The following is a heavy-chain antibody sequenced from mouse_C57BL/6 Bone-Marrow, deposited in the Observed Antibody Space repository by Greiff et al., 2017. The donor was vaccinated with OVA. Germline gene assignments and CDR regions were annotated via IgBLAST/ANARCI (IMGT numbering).Heavy chain of an antibody. D-gene: IGHD2-4*01. CDR3: ARTYDYDEDAMDY. CDR2: IWSGGST. Sequence: VNLVESGPGLVQPSQSLSITCTVSGFSLTSYGVHWVRQSPGKGLEWLGVIWSGGSTDYNAAFISRLSISKDNSKSQVFFKMNSLQADDTAIYYCARTYDYDEDAMDYWGQGTSVTVSS. CDR1: GFSLTSYG. V-gene: IGHV2-2*01. J-gene: IGHJ4*01.